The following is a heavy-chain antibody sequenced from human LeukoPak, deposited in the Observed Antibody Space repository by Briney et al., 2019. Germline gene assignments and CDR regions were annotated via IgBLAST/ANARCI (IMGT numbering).Heavy chain of an antibody. D-gene: IGHD1-26*01. CDR2: ITSSSTYI. J-gene: IGHJ4*02. Sequence: GGSLRLSCAASGFRFNSYIMSWVRQVPGKGLEWVSSITSSSTYIYYADSVKGRFTISRDNAENSLWLQMNSLRADDTAIYYCARRGYSEIKGVFDYWGQGTLVTVSS. V-gene: IGHV3-21*01. CDR3: ARRGYSEIKGVFDY. CDR1: GFRFNSYI.